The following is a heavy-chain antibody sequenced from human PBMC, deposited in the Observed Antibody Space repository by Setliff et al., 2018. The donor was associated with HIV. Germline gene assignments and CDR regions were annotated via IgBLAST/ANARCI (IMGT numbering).Heavy chain of an antibody. J-gene: IGHJ4*02. V-gene: IGHV4-39*01. CDR1: GGSISTHY. D-gene: IGHD3-3*01. CDR3: ASLFRLSGFWISFLPDY. Sequence: PSETLSLTCTVSGGSISTHYWSWIRQPPGKGLEWIGSIDYNEITYYNPSLKSRVTLSVDTPKNQFSLYLSSVTASDTAVYYCASLFRLSGFWISFLPDYWGQGILVTVSS. CDR2: IDYNEIT.